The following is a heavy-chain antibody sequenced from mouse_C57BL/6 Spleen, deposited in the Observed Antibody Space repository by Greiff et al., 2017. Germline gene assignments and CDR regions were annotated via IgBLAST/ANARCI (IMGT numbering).Heavy chain of an antibody. V-gene: IGHV1-50*01. D-gene: IGHD2-1*01. CDR1: GYTFTSYW. Sequence: VQLQQPGAELVKPGASVKLSCKASGYTFTSYWMQWVKQRPGQGLEWIGEIDPSDSYTNYNQKFKGKATLTVDTSSSTAYMQLSSLTSEDSAVYYCARSLYGNYEGYYAMDYWGQGTSVTVSS. CDR3: ARSLYGNYEGYYAMDY. CDR2: IDPSDSYT. J-gene: IGHJ4*01.